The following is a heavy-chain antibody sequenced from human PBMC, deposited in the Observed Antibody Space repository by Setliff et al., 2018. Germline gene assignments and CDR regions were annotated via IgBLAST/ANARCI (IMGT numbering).Heavy chain of an antibody. CDR1: GGSFSNYY. CDR2: INNSGST. Sequence: PSETLSLTCTVYGGSFSNYYWSWIRQPPGKGLEWIGEINNSGSTNYNPSLTSRVSISVDTSKNQFSLKLSSVTAADTAIYYCRFWSAYYKNDYWGQGTLVTVS. J-gene: IGHJ4*02. D-gene: IGHD3-3*01. V-gene: IGHV4-34*01. CDR3: RFWSAYYKNDY.